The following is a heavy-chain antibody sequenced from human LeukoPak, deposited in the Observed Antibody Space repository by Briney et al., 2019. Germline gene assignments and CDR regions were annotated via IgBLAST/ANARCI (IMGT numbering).Heavy chain of an antibody. CDR2: ISYDGSNM. CDR3: AKDLVAAAGNYYYYGMDV. Sequence: GGSLRLSCAASGFTFSSYGMHWVRQAPGEGLEWVAVISYDGSNMYYADSVKGRFTISRDNSKNTHFLQMNSLRAEDTAVYYCAKDLVAAAGNYYYYGMDVWGKGTTVTVSS. V-gene: IGHV3-30*18. J-gene: IGHJ6*04. CDR1: GFTFSSYG. D-gene: IGHD6-13*01.